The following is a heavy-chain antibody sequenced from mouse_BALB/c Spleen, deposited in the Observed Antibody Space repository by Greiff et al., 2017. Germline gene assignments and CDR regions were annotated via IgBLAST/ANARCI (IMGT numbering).Heavy chain of an antibody. J-gene: IGHJ4*01. CDR2: IWAGGST. V-gene: IGHV2-9*02. Sequence: VQLVESGPGLVAPSQSLSITCTVSGFSLTSYGVHWVRQPPGKGLEWLGVIWAGGSTNYNSALMSRLSISKDNSKSQVFLKMNSLQTDDTAMYYCAREGLLLRSYYYAMDYWGQGTSVTVSA. CDR1: GFSLTSYG. D-gene: IGHD1-1*01. CDR3: AREGLLLRSYYYAMDY.